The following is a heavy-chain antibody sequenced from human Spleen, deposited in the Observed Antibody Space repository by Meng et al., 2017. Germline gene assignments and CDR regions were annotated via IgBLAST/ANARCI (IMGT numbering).Heavy chain of an antibody. CDR2: INPNSGGT. Sequence: QVQLVQSGAEVKKPGASVKVSCKASGYTFTGYYMHWVRQAPGQGLEWMGRINPNSGGTNYAQKFQGRVTMTRDTSINTVYMELISLRSDDTAVYYYARDLEDYPEPNRFDPWGQGTLVTVSS. CDR3: ARDLEDYPEPNRFDP. CDR1: GYTFTGYY. D-gene: IGHD4-11*01. J-gene: IGHJ5*02. V-gene: IGHV1-2*06.